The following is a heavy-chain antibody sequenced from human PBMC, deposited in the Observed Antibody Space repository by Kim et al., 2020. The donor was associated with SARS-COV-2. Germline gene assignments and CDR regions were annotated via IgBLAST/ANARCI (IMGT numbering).Heavy chain of an antibody. J-gene: IGHJ5*02. CDR1: GGTFSSYA. V-gene: IGHV1-69*13. CDR3: ARGAEYYYGSVSYDSFGP. CDR2: IIPIFGTA. Sequence: SVKVSCKASGGTFSSYAISWVRQAPGQGLEWMGGIIPIFGTANYAQKFQGRVTITADESTSTAYMELSSLRSEDTAVYYCARGAEYYYGSVSYDSFGPWGQGTLVTVSS. D-gene: IGHD3-10*01.